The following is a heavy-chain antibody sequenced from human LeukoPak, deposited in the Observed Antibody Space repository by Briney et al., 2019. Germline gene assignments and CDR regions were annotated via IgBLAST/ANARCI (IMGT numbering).Heavy chain of an antibody. D-gene: IGHD5-18*01. CDR1: GFTFTDYY. J-gene: IGHJ4*02. CDR3: ARDTAMVIDY. CDR2: ISSRGRYT. V-gene: IGHV3-11*06. Sequence: GGSLRLSCTASGFTFTDYYMGWIRQAPGKGLEWISYISSRGRYTNYADSLKGRFTISRDNAINSLYLQVNSLRAEDTAVYFCARDTAMVIDYWGRGTLVTVSS.